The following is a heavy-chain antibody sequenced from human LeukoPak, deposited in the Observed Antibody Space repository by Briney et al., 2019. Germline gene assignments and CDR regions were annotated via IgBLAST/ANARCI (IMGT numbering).Heavy chain of an antibody. CDR3: AKAAINYYYGMDV. J-gene: IGHJ6*02. Sequence: GSLRLSCAASGFTFSSYGMHWVRQAPGRGLEGVAVISYDGSNKYYADSVKGRFTISRDNSKNTLYLQMNSLRAEDTAVYYCAKAAINYYYGMDVWGQGTTVTVSS. D-gene: IGHD2-2*01. CDR2: ISYDGSNK. CDR1: GFTFSSYG. V-gene: IGHV3-30*18.